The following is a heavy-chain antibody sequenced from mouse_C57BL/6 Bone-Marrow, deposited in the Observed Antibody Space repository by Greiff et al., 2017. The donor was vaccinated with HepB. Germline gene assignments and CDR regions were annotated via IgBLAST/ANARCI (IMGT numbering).Heavy chain of an antibody. CDR1: GYTFTSYW. CDR3: ETAY. V-gene: IGHV1-50*01. J-gene: IGHJ3*01. CDR2: IDPSDSYT. Sequence: VQLQQPGAELVKPGASVKLSCKASGYTFTSYWMQWVKQRPGQGLEWIGEIDPSDSYTNYNQKFKGKATLTVDTSSSTAYMQLSSLTSEGSAVYYCETAYWGQGTLVTVSA.